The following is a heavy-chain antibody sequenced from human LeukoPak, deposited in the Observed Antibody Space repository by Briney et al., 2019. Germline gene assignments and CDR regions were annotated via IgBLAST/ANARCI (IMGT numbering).Heavy chain of an antibody. CDR3: AKDLPGAGYSYGYGSGIDY. V-gene: IGHV3-23*01. D-gene: IGHD5-18*01. CDR1: GFTFSSYG. CDR2: ISGSGGST. J-gene: IGHJ4*02. Sequence: PGGSLRLSCAASGFTFSSYGMSWVRPAPGKGLEWVSAISGSGGSTYYADSVKGRFTISRDNSKNTLYLQMNSLRAEDTAVYYCAKDLPGAGYSYGYGSGIDYWGQGTLVTVSS.